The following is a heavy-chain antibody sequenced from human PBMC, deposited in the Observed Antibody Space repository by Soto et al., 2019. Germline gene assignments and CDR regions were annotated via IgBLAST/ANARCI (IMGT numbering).Heavy chain of an antibody. CDR3: ATFSPRGAGKWLGHYFDN. D-gene: IGHD6-19*01. J-gene: IGHJ4*02. Sequence: ASVKVSCKVSRYTLTELSMHWVRQAPAKGVEWMGGLDPEDGETVYAQRFQGRVTMTDDTSTDTANMELSSLRSEDTAVYSCATFSPRGAGKWLGHYFDNWGQGTLVTVSS. CDR2: LDPEDGET. V-gene: IGHV1-24*01. CDR1: RYTLTELS.